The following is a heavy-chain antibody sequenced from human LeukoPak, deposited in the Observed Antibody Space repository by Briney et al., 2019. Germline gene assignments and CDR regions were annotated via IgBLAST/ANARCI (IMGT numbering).Heavy chain of an antibody. J-gene: IGHJ3*02. Sequence: GGSLRLSCAASGFTFSSYAMAWVRQAPGKGLEWGSAISSSGDNTYYADSAKGRFAISRDNSKNTLYLQISSLRAEDTAIYYCTRHQYDAFEIWGQGTMVTVSS. D-gene: IGHD4-11*01. CDR2: ISSSGDNT. CDR1: GFTFSSYA. V-gene: IGHV3-23*01. CDR3: TRHQYDAFEI.